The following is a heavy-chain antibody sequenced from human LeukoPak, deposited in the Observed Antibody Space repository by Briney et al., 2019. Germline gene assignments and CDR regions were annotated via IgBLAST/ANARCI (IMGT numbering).Heavy chain of an antibody. CDR2: LSGSGSST. J-gene: IGHJ5*02. V-gene: IGHV3-23*01. CDR1: GFIFSNYA. Sequence: PGGSLRLSCAASGFIFSNYAMNWVRQAPGKGLEWVSALSGSGSSTYYADSVKGRFTISRDNSKNSLYLQMNNLRAEDTAVYYCAKGRGFCSGGSCRNWFDPWGQGTLVTVSS. CDR3: AKGRGFCSGGSCRNWFDP. D-gene: IGHD2-15*01.